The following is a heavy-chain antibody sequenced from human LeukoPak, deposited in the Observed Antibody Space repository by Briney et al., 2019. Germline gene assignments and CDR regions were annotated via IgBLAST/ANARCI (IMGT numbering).Heavy chain of an antibody. D-gene: IGHD3-10*01. V-gene: IGHV4-4*07. CDR2: IYSSGST. CDR3: ARVTRTWSGDYFLDY. Sequence: SETLSLTCTVSGDSISSFYWSWIRQPAGKGLEWIGRIYSSGSTNYNPSLESRVTMSVDTSKNQFSLNLSSVTAADTAVYYCARVTRTWSGDYFLDYWGQGTLVTVSS. J-gene: IGHJ4*02. CDR1: GDSISSFY.